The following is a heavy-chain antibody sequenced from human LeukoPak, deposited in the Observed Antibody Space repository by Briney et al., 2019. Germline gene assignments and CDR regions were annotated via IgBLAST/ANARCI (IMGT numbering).Heavy chain of an antibody. J-gene: IGHJ4*02. CDR3: ARHYFDSSGYYNDF. D-gene: IGHD3-22*01. Sequence: GGSVRLSCAASGFTFSSYSMNWVRQAPGKGLEWVSSISSSSSYIYYADSVKGRFTVSRDNAKNSLYLQMNSLRAEDTAVYYCARHYFDSSGYYNDFWGQGTLVTVSS. CDR1: GFTFSSYS. CDR2: ISSSSSYI. V-gene: IGHV3-21*01.